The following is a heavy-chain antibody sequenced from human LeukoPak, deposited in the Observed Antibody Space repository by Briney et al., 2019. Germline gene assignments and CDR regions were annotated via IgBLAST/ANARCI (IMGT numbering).Heavy chain of an antibody. D-gene: IGHD3-9*01. Sequence: PSETLSLTCTVSGYSISSGYYWGWIRQPPGKGLEWIGSIYHSGSTYYNPSLKSRVTISVDTSKNQFSLKLSSVTAADTAVYYCARVFDILTGYTPFDAFDIWGQGTMVTVSS. CDR1: GYSISSGYY. CDR3: ARVFDILTGYTPFDAFDI. CDR2: IYHSGST. V-gene: IGHV4-38-2*02. J-gene: IGHJ3*02.